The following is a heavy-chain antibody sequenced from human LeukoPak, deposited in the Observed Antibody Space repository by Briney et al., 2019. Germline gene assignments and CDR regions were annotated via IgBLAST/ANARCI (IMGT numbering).Heavy chain of an antibody. V-gene: IGHV3-21*01. Sequence: GGSLRLSCAASGFTFSSYSMYWVRQAPGKGLEWVSSISSSSSYIYYADSVKGRFTISRDNAKNSLYLQMNSLRAEDTAVYYCAREIVVVPAAMFDYWGQGTLVTVSS. CDR3: AREIVVVPAAMFDY. J-gene: IGHJ4*02. CDR1: GFTFSSYS. CDR2: ISSSSSYI. D-gene: IGHD2-2*01.